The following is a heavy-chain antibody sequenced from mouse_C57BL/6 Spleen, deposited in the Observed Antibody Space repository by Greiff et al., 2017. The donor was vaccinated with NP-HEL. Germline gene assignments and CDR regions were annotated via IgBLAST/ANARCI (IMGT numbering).Heavy chain of an antibody. J-gene: IGHJ1*03. CDR1: GFSLTSYG. D-gene: IGHD1-1*01. Sequence: VQLQESGPGLVQPSQSLSITCTVSGFSLTSYGVHWVRQSPGQGLEWLGVIWSGGSTDFNAAFISRLSISKDNSKSQVFFKMNSLQADDTAIYYCARSFGTRYFDVWGTGTTVTVSS. CDR2: IWSGGST. CDR3: ARSFGTRYFDV. V-gene: IGHV2-2*01.